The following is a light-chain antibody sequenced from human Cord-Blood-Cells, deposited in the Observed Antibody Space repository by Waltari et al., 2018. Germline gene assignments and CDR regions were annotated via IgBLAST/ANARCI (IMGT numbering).Light chain of an antibody. CDR1: SSDVGGYNY. CDR2: DVS. Sequence: QSALTQPASVSGSPGQSITISCTGTSSDVGGYNYVSWYQQHPGKAPKLMLYDVSNRPSGVSNRFSGSKSGNTASRTISGLQAEDEADYYCSSYTSSSTRVFGGGTKLTVL. V-gene: IGLV2-14*03. J-gene: IGLJ3*02. CDR3: SSYTSSSTRV.